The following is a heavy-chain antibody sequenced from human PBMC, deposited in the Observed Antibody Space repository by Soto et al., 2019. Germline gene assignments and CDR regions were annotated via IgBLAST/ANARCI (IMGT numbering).Heavy chain of an antibody. V-gene: IGHV4-34*01. Sequence: PSETLSLTCAVYGGSFSGYYWSWIRQPPGKGLEWIGEINHSGSTNYNPSLKSRVTISVDTSRNQFSLKLSSVTAADTAVYYCASSRAARGGVFDYWGQGTLVTVSS. CDR1: GGSFSGYY. CDR2: INHSGST. CDR3: ASSRAARGGVFDY. J-gene: IGHJ4*02. D-gene: IGHD6-6*01.